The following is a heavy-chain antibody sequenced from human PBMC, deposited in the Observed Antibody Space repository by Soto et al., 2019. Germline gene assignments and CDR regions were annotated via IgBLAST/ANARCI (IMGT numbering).Heavy chain of an antibody. CDR3: ARDRITIFGEGGYYYGMDV. J-gene: IGHJ6*02. CDR1: GGTFSSYA. D-gene: IGHD3-3*01. Sequence: ASVKVSCKASGGTFSSYAISWVRQAPGQGLEWMGGIIPIFGTANYAQKFQGRVTITADKSTSTAYMELSSLRAEDTAVYYCARDRITIFGEGGYYYGMDVWGQGTTVTVS. V-gene: IGHV1-69*06. CDR2: IIPIFGTA.